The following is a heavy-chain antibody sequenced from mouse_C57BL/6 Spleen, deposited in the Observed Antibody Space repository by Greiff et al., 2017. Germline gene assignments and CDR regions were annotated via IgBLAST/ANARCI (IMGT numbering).Heavy chain of an antibody. Sequence: EVQGVESGGGLVKPGGSLKLSCAASGFTFSSYAMSWVRQTPEKRLEWVATISDGGSYTYYPDNVKGRFTISRDNAKNNLYLQMSHLKSEDTAMYYGARDTMVTTRAYFDYWGQGTTLTVSS. CDR3: ARDTMVTTRAYFDY. J-gene: IGHJ2*01. V-gene: IGHV5-4*01. D-gene: IGHD2-2*01. CDR2: ISDGGSYT. CDR1: GFTFSSYA.